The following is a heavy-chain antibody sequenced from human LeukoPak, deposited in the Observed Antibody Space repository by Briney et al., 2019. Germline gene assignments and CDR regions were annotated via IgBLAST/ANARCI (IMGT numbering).Heavy chain of an antibody. CDR2: IYTSGAT. J-gene: IGHJ4*02. CDR1: GVPISPYY. D-gene: IGHD6-19*01. V-gene: IGHV4-4*07. CDR3: ARNREYSSGWYYFDD. Sequence: PAETLSLTCTVSGVPISPYYWRWIRQPAGKGLEWVGRIYTSGATNYNPSLCSRVTMSLDTSKNQFSLELRSVTGAGTAVYYCARNREYSSGWYYFDDGGQGTLVTVSS.